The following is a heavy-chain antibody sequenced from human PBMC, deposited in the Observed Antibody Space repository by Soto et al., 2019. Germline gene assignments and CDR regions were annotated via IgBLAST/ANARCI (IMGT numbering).Heavy chain of an antibody. Sequence: QVQLVQSGAEVKKPGSSVKVSCKASGGTFSSYAISWVRQAPGQGLEWMVGIIPIFGTANYAQKFQGRVTITADESTSTAYMELSSLRSEDTAVYYCARGIAVAGEGYYYGMDVWGQGTTVTVSS. CDR3: ARGIAVAGEGYYYGMDV. V-gene: IGHV1-69*01. D-gene: IGHD6-19*01. J-gene: IGHJ6*02. CDR1: GGTFSSYA. CDR2: IIPIFGTA.